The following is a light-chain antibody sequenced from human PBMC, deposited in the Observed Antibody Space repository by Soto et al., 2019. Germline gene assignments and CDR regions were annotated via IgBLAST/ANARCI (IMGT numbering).Light chain of an antibody. CDR3: VSFTTKSSYV. CDR2: DIN. V-gene: IGLV2-14*03. CDR1: NSDVGAYIY. J-gene: IGLJ1*01. Sequence: QSVLTQPASVSGSPGQSITISCTGTNSDVGAYIYVSWYQQHPGKAPKLMVYDINNRPSGASNRFSGSKSADTASLTISGLQADDEADYYCVSFTTKSSYVFGTGTKVTVL.